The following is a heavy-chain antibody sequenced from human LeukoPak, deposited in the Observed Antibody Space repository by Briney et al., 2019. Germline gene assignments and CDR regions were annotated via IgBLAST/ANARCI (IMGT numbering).Heavy chain of an antibody. V-gene: IGHV6-1*01. CDR3: ARTIGWYDY. CDR2: TYYRSKWHY. CDR1: GDSVSSNSAA. D-gene: IGHD6-19*01. Sequence: SQTLSLTCAISGDSVSSNSAAWNWIRQSSSRGLEWLGRTYYRSKWHYDYAVSVKSRITINPDTSKNQFSLQLNSVTPEDTAVYYCARTIGWYDYWGQGTLVTVSS. J-gene: IGHJ4*02.